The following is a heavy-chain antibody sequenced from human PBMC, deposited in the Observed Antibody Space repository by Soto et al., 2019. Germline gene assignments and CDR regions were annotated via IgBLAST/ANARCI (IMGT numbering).Heavy chain of an antibody. CDR3: AGGPKLLWNYFDH. CDR1: VYSSSNGYY. Sequence: PSETLSLTGTVSVYSSSNGYYWGWIRQPPGKGLEWIGSMYQSGSAYYNASLKSRVTISVDTSKNQFSLKLNSVTAADTAMYYCAGGPKLLWNYFDHWGQGSLVTVSS. V-gene: IGHV4-38-2*02. J-gene: IGHJ4*02. D-gene: IGHD3-10*01. CDR2: MYQSGSA.